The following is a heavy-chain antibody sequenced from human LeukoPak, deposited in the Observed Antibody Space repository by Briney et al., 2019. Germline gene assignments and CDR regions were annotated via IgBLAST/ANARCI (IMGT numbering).Heavy chain of an antibody. Sequence: PGRSLRLSCAASGFTFSSYGMHWVRQAPGKGLEWVAVISYDGSNEYYADSVKGRFTISRDNSKNSPYLQMNSLRDEDTAVYYCARDWEYWYFDLWGRGTLVTVSS. D-gene: IGHD2/OR15-2a*01. CDR3: ARDWEYWYFDL. CDR1: GFTFSSYG. J-gene: IGHJ2*01. CDR2: ISYDGSNE. V-gene: IGHV3-33*05.